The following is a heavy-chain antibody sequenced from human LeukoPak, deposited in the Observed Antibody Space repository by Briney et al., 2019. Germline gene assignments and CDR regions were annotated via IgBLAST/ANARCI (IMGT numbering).Heavy chain of an antibody. CDR3: AKAGSAGAIDY. D-gene: IGHD1-26*01. CDR2: ISSSSSYI. Sequence: GGSLRLSCAASGFTFSSYSMNWVRQAPGKRLEWVSSISSSSSYIYYADSVKGRFTISRDNSKNTLYLQMNSLRAEDTAVYYCAKAGSAGAIDYWGQGTLVTVSS. V-gene: IGHV3-21*04. J-gene: IGHJ4*02. CDR1: GFTFSSYS.